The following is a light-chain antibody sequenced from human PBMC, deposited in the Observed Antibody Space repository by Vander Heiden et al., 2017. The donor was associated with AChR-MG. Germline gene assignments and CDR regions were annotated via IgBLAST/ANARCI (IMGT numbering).Light chain of an antibody. J-gene: IGKJ1*01. CDR2: DAS. CDR3: QQEDNPSWT. CDR1: QDISNY. V-gene: IGKV1-33*01. Sequence: DIQMTQSPSSLSASVGDRVTITCQASQDISNYLNWYQQKPGKAPKLLIYDASNLETGVPSRFSGSGSGTDFTFTISSLQPEDIATYYCQQEDNPSWTFGQRTKVEIK.